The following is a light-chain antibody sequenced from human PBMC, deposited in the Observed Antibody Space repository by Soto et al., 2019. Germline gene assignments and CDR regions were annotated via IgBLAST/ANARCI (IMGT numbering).Light chain of an antibody. Sequence: QAVVTQPPSVSGAPGQRVTISCTGSSSNIGADYAVHWYQQVPGTAPKLLIYGDSNRPSGVPDHFSGSRSGTSASLVITGLQAEDEADYYCQSYDSSLSGVIFGGGTKLTVL. J-gene: IGLJ2*01. V-gene: IGLV1-40*01. CDR2: GDS. CDR3: QSYDSSLSGVI. CDR1: SSNIGADYA.